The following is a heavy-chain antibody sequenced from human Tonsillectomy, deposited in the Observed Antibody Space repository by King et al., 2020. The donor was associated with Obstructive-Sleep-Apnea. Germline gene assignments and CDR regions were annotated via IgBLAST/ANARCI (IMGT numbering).Heavy chain of an antibody. Sequence: VQLVESGGGVVQPGRSLRLSCAASGFTFSNYAMHWVRQAPGKGLEWVAVISYDGSNKYYADSVRGRFTISRDNSKKTLYLQMYSLRGGDTAVYYCAGEGAPWGLVYYFADWGQGTLVTVSS. CDR3: AGEGAPWGLVYYFAD. V-gene: IGHV3-30*04. CDR1: GFTFSNYA. D-gene: IGHD6-6*01. J-gene: IGHJ4*02. CDR2: ISYDGSNK.